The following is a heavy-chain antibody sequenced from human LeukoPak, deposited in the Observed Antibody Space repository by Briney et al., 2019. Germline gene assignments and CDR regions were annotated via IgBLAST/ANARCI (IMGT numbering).Heavy chain of an antibody. J-gene: IGHJ4*02. Sequence: LRLSCAASGFTFSSYAMHWVRQAPGKGLEWVALITFDGSNKYYADSVKGRFTISRDNSKNTLYLQMNSLRTDDTAIYYCARDLAYSSDWYTQPADSWGQGTLVTVSS. V-gene: IGHV3-30*04. CDR1: GFTFSSYA. CDR2: ITFDGSNK. D-gene: IGHD6-13*01. CDR3: ARDLAYSSDWYTQPADS.